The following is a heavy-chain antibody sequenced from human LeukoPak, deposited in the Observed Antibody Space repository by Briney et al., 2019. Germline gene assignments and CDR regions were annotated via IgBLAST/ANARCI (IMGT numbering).Heavy chain of an antibody. Sequence: PGGSLRLSCAGSGFTFSSYWMTWVRQAPGKGLEWVANIKQDGSEKYYVDSVKGRFAISRDNAKNPLYLQMNSLTAEDTAVYYCARPRDSGWSKTWDYWGQGTLVTVSS. CDR2: IKQDGSEK. J-gene: IGHJ4*02. D-gene: IGHD6-13*01. CDR1: GFTFSSYW. V-gene: IGHV3-7*03. CDR3: ARPRDSGWSKTWDY.